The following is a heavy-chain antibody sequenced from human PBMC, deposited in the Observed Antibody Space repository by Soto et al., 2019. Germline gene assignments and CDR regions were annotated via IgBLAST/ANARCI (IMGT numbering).Heavy chain of an antibody. CDR3: VRLACSTTRCFTYFDY. V-gene: IGHV4-31*03. CDR1: GGSISSGGYY. D-gene: IGHD2-2*02. CDR2: IYYSGST. Sequence: SETLSLTCTVSGGSISSGGYYWSWIRQHPGKGLEWIGYIYYSGSTYYNPSLKSRVTISVDTSKNQFSLKLSSVTAADTAVYYCVRLACSTTRCFTYFDYWGQGALVTVSS. J-gene: IGHJ4*02.